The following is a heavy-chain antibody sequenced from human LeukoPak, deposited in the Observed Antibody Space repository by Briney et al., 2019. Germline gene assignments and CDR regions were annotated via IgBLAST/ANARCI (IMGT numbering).Heavy chain of an antibody. J-gene: IGHJ5*02. D-gene: IGHD5-12*01. CDR3: ARVMYGYAGSYTNFHWFDP. V-gene: IGHV4-30-2*01. CDR2: IYHSGST. Sequence: PSETLSLTCTVSGGSISSGGYYWSWIRQPPGKGLEWIGYIYHSGSTYYNPSLKSRVTISVDRSKNQFSLKLSSVTAADTAVYYCARVMYGYAGSYTNFHWFDPWGQGTLVTVSS. CDR1: GGSISSGGYY.